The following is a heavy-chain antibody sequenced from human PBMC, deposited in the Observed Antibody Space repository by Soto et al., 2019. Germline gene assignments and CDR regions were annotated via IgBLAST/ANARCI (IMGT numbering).Heavy chain of an antibody. J-gene: IGHJ4*02. CDR3: AKGASGLLWFCDF. Sequence: GGSLRLSCAASGFTFSTNAMSWVRQAPGKGLEWVSTISGSATNTYYADSVEGRFTISRDNSRDTLYLEMNTLRAEDTAVYYCAKGASGLLWFCDFWGQGTLVTVSS. CDR1: GFTFSTNA. D-gene: IGHD3-10*01. CDR2: ISGSATNT. V-gene: IGHV3-23*01.